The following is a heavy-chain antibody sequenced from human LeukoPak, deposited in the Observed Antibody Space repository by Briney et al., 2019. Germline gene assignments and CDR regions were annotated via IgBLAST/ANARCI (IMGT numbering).Heavy chain of an antibody. D-gene: IGHD6-19*01. V-gene: IGHV3-23*01. Sequence: GGSLRLSCAASGFTFSTYAMYWVRQAPGKGLEWVSASGHGGDTYYADSVKGRFTISRDISKNTLYLQMNSLRAEDTAVYYCARGSPQYYFDYWGQGTLVTVSS. CDR1: GFTFSTYA. J-gene: IGHJ4*02. CDR2: SGHGGDT. CDR3: ARGSPQYYFDY.